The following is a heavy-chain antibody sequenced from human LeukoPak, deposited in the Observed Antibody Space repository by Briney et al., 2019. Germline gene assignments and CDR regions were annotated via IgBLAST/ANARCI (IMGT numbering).Heavy chain of an antibody. D-gene: IGHD3-22*01. CDR3: SRYFYYTSGIPEYFQH. CDR2: IYPGDSDT. CDR1: GYSFTSYW. V-gene: IGHV5-51*01. J-gene: IGHJ1*01. Sequence: GESLKISSKGSGYSFTSYWIGWVRQMPGKGLEWMGIIYPGDSDTRYSPSFQGQVTISADKSISTAYLQWSSLKASDTAMYFCSRYFYYTSGIPEYFQHWGQGTLVTVSS.